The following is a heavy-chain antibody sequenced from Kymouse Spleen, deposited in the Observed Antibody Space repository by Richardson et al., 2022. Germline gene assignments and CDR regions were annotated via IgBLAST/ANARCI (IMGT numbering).Heavy chain of an antibody. CDR3: ARDWNYCWFDP. CDR1: GGSISSSSYY. J-gene: IGHJ5*02. CDR2: IYYSGST. V-gene: IGHV4-39*01. Sequence: QLQLQESGPGLVKPSETLSLTCTVSGGSISSSSYYWGWIRQPPGKGLEWIGSIYYSGSTYYNPSLKSRVTISVDTSKNQFSLKLSSVTAADTAVYYCARDWNYCWFDPWGQGTLVTVSS. D-gene: IGHD1-7*01.